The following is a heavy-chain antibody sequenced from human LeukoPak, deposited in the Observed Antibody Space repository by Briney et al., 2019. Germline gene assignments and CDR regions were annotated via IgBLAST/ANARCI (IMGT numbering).Heavy chain of an antibody. V-gene: IGHV4-59*01. J-gene: IGHJ6*03. Sequence: PSETLSLTCTVSGGSISSYYWSWIRQPPGKGLEWIGYIYYSGSTNYNPSLKSRVTISVDTSKNQFSLKLSSVTAADTAVYYCAREGVAATDRSYYYSMDVWGKGTTVTVSS. CDR2: IYYSGST. CDR3: AREGVAATDRSYYYSMDV. D-gene: IGHD2-15*01. CDR1: GGSISSYY.